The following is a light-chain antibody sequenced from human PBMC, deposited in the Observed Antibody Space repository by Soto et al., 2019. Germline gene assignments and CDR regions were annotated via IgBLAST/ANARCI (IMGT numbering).Light chain of an antibody. CDR3: QQGHNWPHT. Sequence: EIVMTQSPATLSVSPGERATLSCRASQSISTELAWYQQKPGQPPRLLIYSASTRATGVPARFTGSGSRSEFTLTISGLQSEDFAVYYCQQGHNWPHTFGQGTRLEI. CDR1: QSISTE. J-gene: IGKJ2*01. CDR2: SAS. V-gene: IGKV3-15*01.